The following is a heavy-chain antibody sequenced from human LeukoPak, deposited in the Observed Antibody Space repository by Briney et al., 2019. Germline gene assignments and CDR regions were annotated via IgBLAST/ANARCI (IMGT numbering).Heavy chain of an antibody. V-gene: IGHV1-69*13. D-gene: IGHD6-19*01. J-gene: IGHJ4*02. Sequence: ASVKVSCKASGGTFSSYAITWVRQAPGQGLEWMGGIIPIFGTANYAQKFQGRVTITADESTSTAYMELSSLRSEDTAVYYCARDSSGWSSRASCWGQGTLVTVSS. CDR1: GGTFSSYA. CDR3: ARDSSGWSSRASC. CDR2: IIPIFGTA.